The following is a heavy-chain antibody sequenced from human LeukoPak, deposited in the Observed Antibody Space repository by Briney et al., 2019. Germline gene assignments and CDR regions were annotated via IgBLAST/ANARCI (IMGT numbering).Heavy chain of an antibody. CDR1: GGSISSGDYY. D-gene: IGHD2-2*02. V-gene: IGHV4-30-4*01. Sequence: SETLSLTCTVSGGSISSGDYYWSWIRQPPGKGLEWIGYIYYSGSTYYNPSLKSRVTISVDTSKNQFSLKLSSVTAADTAVYYCAGVVLSCSSTSCYTYYYYGMDVWGQGTTVTVSS. CDR2: IYYSGST. J-gene: IGHJ6*02. CDR3: AGVVLSCSSTSCYTYYYYGMDV.